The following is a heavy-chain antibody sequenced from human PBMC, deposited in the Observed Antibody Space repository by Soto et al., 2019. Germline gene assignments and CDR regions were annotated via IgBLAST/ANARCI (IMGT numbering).Heavy chain of an antibody. CDR2: INHSGST. CDR1: GGSFSGYY. V-gene: IGHV4-34*01. Sequence: QVQLQQWGAGLLKPSETLSLTCAVYGGSFSGYYWSWIRQPPGKGLEWIGEINHSGSTNYNPSRKSRVTISVDTSKNQFSLKLSSVTAADTAVYYCARGRIAAAGGLNYWGQGTLVTVSS. J-gene: IGHJ4*02. D-gene: IGHD6-13*01. CDR3: ARGRIAAAGGLNY.